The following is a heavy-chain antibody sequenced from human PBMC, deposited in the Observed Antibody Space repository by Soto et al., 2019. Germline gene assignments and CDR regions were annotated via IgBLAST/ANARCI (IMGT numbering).Heavy chain of an antibody. Sequence: ASVKVSCKASGYTFTSYGISWVRQAPGQGLEWMGWISAYNGNTNYAQNLQGRLTMSTDTSTSTAYLERRSLRSDDTAVYYCSRDRTRDSRGYPNWFGPGGQGTLVTVSS. J-gene: IGHJ5*02. V-gene: IGHV1-18*01. CDR1: GYTFTSYG. CDR3: SRDRTRDSRGYPNWFGP. D-gene: IGHD3-22*01. CDR2: ISAYNGNT.